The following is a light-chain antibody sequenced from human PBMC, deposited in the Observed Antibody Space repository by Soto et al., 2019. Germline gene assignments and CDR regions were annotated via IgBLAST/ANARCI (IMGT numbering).Light chain of an antibody. CDR2: EVS. Sequence: DIQMTQSPSTLSASVGDRVTITCRASQSIRNWLAWYKQKPGKAPKLLIYEVSSLEDGVPSRFSGSGSGTEFTLTISSLQPDDFATYYCQQYHTYSGTFGEGTTVEIK. J-gene: IGKJ1*01. CDR1: QSIRNW. CDR3: QQYHTYSGT. V-gene: IGKV1-5*03.